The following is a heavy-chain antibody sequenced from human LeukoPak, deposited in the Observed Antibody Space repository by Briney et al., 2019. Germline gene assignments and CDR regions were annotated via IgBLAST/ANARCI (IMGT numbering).Heavy chain of an antibody. Sequence: MTGGSLRLSCAASGFTFSSYSMNWVRQAPGKGLEWVSSISSSSSYIYYADSVKGRFTISRDNAKNSLYLQMNSLRAEDTAVYYCAREEGWYYYDSSGYRYFDYWGLGTLVTVSS. CDR2: ISSSSSYI. CDR1: GFTFSSYS. D-gene: IGHD3-22*01. J-gene: IGHJ4*02. CDR3: AREEGWYYYDSSGYRYFDY. V-gene: IGHV3-21*01.